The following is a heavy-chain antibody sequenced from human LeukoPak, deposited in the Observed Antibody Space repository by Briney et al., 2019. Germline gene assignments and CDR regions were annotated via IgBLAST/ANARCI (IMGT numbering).Heavy chain of an antibody. V-gene: IGHV1-2*02. D-gene: IGHD6-19*01. CDR3: ARDRVDLLASGWYNY. Sequence: ASVKVSCKASGYTFTGYYMHWVRQAPGQGLEWMGWINPNSGGTNYAQKLQGRVTMTTDTSTSTAYMELRSLRSDDTAVYYCARDRVDLLASGWYNYWGQGTLVTVSS. J-gene: IGHJ4*02. CDR2: INPNSGGT. CDR1: GYTFTGYY.